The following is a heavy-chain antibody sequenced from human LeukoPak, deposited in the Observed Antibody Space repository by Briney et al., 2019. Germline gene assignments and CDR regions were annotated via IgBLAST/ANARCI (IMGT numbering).Heavy chain of an antibody. Sequence: PSETLSLTCTVSGGSTSSSSFYWGWIRQPPGKGLECIGRISYSGRTYYNPSLQSRVTISVDTSKNQFSLRLSSVTAADTAVYYCAKLRAYYYDSSGYYNFDFWGQGTLVTVSS. D-gene: IGHD3-22*01. V-gene: IGHV4-39*01. CDR1: GGSTSSSSFY. CDR3: AKLRAYYYDSSGYYNFDF. J-gene: IGHJ4*02. CDR2: ISYSGRT.